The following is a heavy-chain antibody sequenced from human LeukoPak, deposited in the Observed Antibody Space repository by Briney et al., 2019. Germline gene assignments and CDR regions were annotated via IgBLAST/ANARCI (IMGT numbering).Heavy chain of an antibody. Sequence: PGGSLRLSCAASGFTFSSYAMHWVRQAPGKGLEWVAVISYDGSNKYYADSVKGRFTISRDNSKNTLYLQMNSLRAEDTAVYYCAKGYDILTGSPFDYWGQGTLVTVSS. J-gene: IGHJ4*02. CDR3: AKGYDILTGSPFDY. V-gene: IGHV3-30-3*01. D-gene: IGHD3-9*01. CDR1: GFTFSSYA. CDR2: ISYDGSNK.